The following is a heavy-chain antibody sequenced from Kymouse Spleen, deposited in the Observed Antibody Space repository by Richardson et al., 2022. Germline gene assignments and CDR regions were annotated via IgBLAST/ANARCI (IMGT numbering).Heavy chain of an antibody. J-gene: IGHJ4*02. CDR2: INHSGST. Sequence: QVQLQQWGAGLLKPSETLSLTCAVYGGSFSGYYWSWIRQPPGKGLEWIGEINHSGSTNYNPSLKSRVTISVDTSKNQFSLKLSSVTAADTAVYYCARGRDSSGWYGPLFDYWGQGTLVTVSS. V-gene: IGHV4-34*01. CDR1: GGSFSGYY. CDR3: ARGRDSSGWYGPLFDY. D-gene: IGHD6-19*01.